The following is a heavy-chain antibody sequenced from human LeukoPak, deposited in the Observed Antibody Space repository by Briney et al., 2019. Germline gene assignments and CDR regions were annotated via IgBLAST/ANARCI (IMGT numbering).Heavy chain of an antibody. Sequence: SETLSLTCAVSGGSISSSNWWSWVRQPPGKGLEWIGEIYHSGSTNYNPSLKSRVIISVDKSKNQFSLKLSSVTAADTAVYYCARGQHSSSWYYSMVTAFSKQTHAEYFQHWGQGTLVTVSS. CDR3: ARGQHSSSWYYSMVTAFSKQTHAEYFQH. CDR2: IYHSGST. J-gene: IGHJ1*01. D-gene: IGHD6-13*01. CDR1: GGSISSSNW. V-gene: IGHV4-4*02.